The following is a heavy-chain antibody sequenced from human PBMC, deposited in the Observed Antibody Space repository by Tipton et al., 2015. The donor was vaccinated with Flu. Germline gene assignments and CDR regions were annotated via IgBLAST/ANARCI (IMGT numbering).Heavy chain of an antibody. CDR2: IYYSGST. J-gene: IGHJ1*01. V-gene: IGHV4-59*01. Sequence: LRLSCTVPGGSISSYYWSWIRQPPGKGLEWIGYIYYSGSTNYNPSLKSRVTISVDTSKNQFSLKLSSVTAADTAVYYCARYGTYDGSRYFQHWGQGTLVTVSS. CDR1: GGSISSYY. CDR3: ARYGTYDGSRYFQH. D-gene: IGHD1-26*01.